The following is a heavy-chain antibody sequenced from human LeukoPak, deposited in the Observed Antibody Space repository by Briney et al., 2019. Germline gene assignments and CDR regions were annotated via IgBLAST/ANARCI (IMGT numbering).Heavy chain of an antibody. V-gene: IGHV3-48*01. CDR3: ATAGTPDY. J-gene: IGHJ4*02. D-gene: IGHD6-13*01. Sequence: GGSLRLSCAASGFTSGFTFSNHAMSWVRQAPGKGLEWVAYITGSSSSIYYADSVKGRFTISRDNAKNSLYLQMNSLRAEDTAVYYCATAGTPDYWGQGTLVTVSS. CDR1: GFTFSNHA. CDR2: ITGSSSSI.